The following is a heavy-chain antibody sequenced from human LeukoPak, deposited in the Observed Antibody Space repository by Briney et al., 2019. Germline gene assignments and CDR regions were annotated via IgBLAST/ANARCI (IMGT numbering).Heavy chain of an antibody. D-gene: IGHD6-19*01. CDR2: ISRDARST. CDR3: AREQWLDETDY. J-gene: IGHJ4*02. Sequence: GGSLRLSCGASGFTSSGDWLYWVRQAPGKGLEWLSRISRDARSTAYADSVKGRFTISRDNAKNTLYLQMNSLRAEDTAVYYCAREQWLDETDYWGQGTLVTVSS. CDR1: GFTSSGDW. V-gene: IGHV3-74*01.